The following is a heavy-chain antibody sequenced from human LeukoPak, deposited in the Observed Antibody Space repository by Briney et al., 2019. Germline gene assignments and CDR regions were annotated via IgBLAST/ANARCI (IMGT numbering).Heavy chain of an antibody. CDR2: ISYDGSNK. J-gene: IGHJ3*02. CDR1: GFTLSSYG. V-gene: IGHV3-30*18. Sequence: PGGSLRLSCAASGFTLSSYGMHWVRQAPGKGLEWVAVISYDGSNKYYADSVKGRFTISRDNSKNTLYLQMNSLRAEDTAVYYCAKDYNWDDGNAFDIWGQGTMVTVSS. CDR3: AKDYNWDDGNAFDI. D-gene: IGHD1-20*01.